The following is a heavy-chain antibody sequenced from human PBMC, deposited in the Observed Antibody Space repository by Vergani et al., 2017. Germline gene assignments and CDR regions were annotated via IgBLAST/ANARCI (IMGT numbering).Heavy chain of an antibody. V-gene: IGHV3-21*01. Sequence: EVQLLESGGGLVQPGGSLRLSCVASGFTVNSNYMSWVRQAPGKGLEWVSSISSSSSYIYYADSVKGRFTISRDNAKNSLYLQMNSLRAEDTAVYYCARDSLTEFDIVVVPAASFYYYYMDVWGKGTTVTVSS. CDR1: GFTVNSNY. CDR3: ARDSLTEFDIVVVPAASFYYYYMDV. D-gene: IGHD2-2*01. CDR2: ISSSSSYI. J-gene: IGHJ6*03.